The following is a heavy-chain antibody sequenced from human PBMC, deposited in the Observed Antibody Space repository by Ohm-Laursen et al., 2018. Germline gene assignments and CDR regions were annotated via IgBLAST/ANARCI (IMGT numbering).Heavy chain of an antibody. J-gene: IGHJ4*02. V-gene: IGHV3-23*01. CDR1: GFTFSISD. D-gene: IGHD3-10*01. Sequence: SLRLSCAASGFTFSISDMIWVRQAPGQGLEWVSGISVSGSSTDCADSVKGRFTSTRDNSKNTLYLQMNSLRAEDSAVYYCAKGTSDVDYWGQGTRVTVSS. CDR3: AKGTSDVDY. CDR2: ISVSGSST.